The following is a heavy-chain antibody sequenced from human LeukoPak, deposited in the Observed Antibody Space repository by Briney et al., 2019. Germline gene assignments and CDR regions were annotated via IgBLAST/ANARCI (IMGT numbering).Heavy chain of an antibody. J-gene: IGHJ4*02. CDR1: GGSFSGYY. D-gene: IGHD5-18*01. V-gene: IGHV4-34*01. CDR3: ARYGGYTAMVYYFDY. Sequence: PSETLSLTCAVYGGSFSGYYWSWIRQPPGKGLEWIGEINHSGSTNYNPSPKSRVTISVDTSKNQFSLKLSSVTAADTAVYYCARYGGYTAMVYYFDYWGQGTLVTVSS. CDR2: INHSGST.